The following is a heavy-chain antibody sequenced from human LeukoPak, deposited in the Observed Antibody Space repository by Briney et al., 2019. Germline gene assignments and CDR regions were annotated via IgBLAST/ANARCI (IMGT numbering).Heavy chain of an antibody. CDR1: GFTFSSYW. CDR3: AKDAYSSSWFFDY. Sequence: GGSLRLSCAVSGFTFSSYWMHWVRQAPGKGLVWVSRINSDGSGTSYADSVKGRFTISRDNAKNTLYLQMNSLRAEDTAVYYCAKDAYSSSWFFDYWGQGTLVTVSS. V-gene: IGHV3-74*01. D-gene: IGHD6-13*01. J-gene: IGHJ4*02. CDR2: INSDGSGT.